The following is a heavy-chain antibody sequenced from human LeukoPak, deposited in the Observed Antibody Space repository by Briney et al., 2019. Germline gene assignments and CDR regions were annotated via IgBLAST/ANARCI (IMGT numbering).Heavy chain of an antibody. CDR3: ATKTGHCSGGSCYDY. D-gene: IGHD2-15*01. CDR2: IHSGGST. J-gene: IGHJ4*02. V-gene: IGHV3-53*01. Sequence: PGGSLRLSCAASGFTVSSYFMSWVRQAPGKGLEWVSVIHSGGSTLYADSVKGRFTISRDNSKNTLFLEMNSLRAEDTAVYYCATKTGHCSGGSCYDYWGQGTLVTVSS. CDR1: GFTVSSYF.